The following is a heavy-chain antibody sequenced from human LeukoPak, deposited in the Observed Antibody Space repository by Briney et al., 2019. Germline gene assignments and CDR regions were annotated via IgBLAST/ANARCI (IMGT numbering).Heavy chain of an antibody. CDR3: TTDPRNGYYFDF. Sequence: GGSLRLSCAVSGFTFSNVWMSWVHQAPGKGLEWVGRIKSKSDGGTTDYAAPVKGRFTFSRDDSRNTLYLQMNSLNTADTAVYYCTTDPRNGYYFDFWGQGTLVTVSS. J-gene: IGHJ4*02. CDR1: GFTFSNVW. CDR2: IKSKSDGGTT. D-gene: IGHD1-1*01. V-gene: IGHV3-15*01.